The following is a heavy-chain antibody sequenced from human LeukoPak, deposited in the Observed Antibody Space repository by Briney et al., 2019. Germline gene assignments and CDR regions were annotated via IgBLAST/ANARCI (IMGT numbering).Heavy chain of an antibody. CDR3: AREYIDYSFGY. V-gene: IGHV3-53*01. CDR1: GFTVSSNY. D-gene: IGHD4-11*01. J-gene: IGHJ4*02. CDR2: IYSGDST. Sequence: PGGSLRLSCAASGFTVSSNYMSWVRQAPGKGLEWVSVIYSGDSTYYVDSVKGRFTISRDNSKNTLYLQMNSLRAEDTAVYYCAREYIDYSFGYWGQGTLVTVSS.